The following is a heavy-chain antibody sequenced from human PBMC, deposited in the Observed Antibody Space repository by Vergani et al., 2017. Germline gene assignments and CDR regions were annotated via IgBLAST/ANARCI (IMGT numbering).Heavy chain of an antibody. Sequence: QVQLVQSGAEVKKPGSSVKVSCKASGGTFSSYAISWVRQAPGQGLEWMGGIIPIFGTANYAQKFQGRVTLTADESTSTAYMELSSLRSEDTAVDYCARGEEDDCWSGGVDAFDIWGQGTMVTVSS. V-gene: IGHV1-69*12. D-gene: IGHD3-3*01. CDR1: GGTFSSYA. J-gene: IGHJ3*02. CDR2: IIPIFGTA. CDR3: ARGEEDDCWSGGVDAFDI.